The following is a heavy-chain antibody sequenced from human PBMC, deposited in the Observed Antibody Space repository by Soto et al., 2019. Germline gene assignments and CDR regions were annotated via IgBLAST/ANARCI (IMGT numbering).Heavy chain of an antibody. CDR2: IIPMLAAP. J-gene: IGHJ2*01. V-gene: IGHV1-69*13. CDR1: GGSFRTYA. CDR3: ARVGPPSPSVIWFFDL. D-gene: IGHD2-21*01. Sequence: ASVKVSCKASGGSFRTYAINWVRQAPGQGLEWMGGIIPMLAAPTYAQKFQGRLTITADESTTTVYMELSSLTSEDTAVYYCARVGPPSPSVIWFFDLWGRGTLVTVS.